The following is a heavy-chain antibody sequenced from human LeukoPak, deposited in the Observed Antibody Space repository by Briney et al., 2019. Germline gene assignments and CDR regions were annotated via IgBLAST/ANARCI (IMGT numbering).Heavy chain of an antibody. Sequence: SVKVSCKASGGTFSRYAISWVRQAPGQGLEWMGGIIPIFGTANYAQKFQGRVTITTDESTSTAYMELSSLRSEDTAVYYCARTDIVVVVAARMDAFDIWGQGTMVTVSS. CDR2: IIPIFGTA. CDR1: GGTFSRYA. V-gene: IGHV1-69*05. D-gene: IGHD2-15*01. CDR3: ARTDIVVVVAARMDAFDI. J-gene: IGHJ3*02.